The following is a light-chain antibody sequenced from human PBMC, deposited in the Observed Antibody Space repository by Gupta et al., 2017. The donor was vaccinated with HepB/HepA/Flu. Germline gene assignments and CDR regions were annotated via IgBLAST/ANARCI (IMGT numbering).Light chain of an antibody. Sequence: DIQMTQSPSTLSASVGDRITIPCRASQSISSWLAWYQQKSGKAPRLLIYKASSIEGGVPSRFSGSGSGAEFTLTISSLQPDDFATYYCQQYKTYPITFGGGTKIEIK. V-gene: IGKV1-5*03. J-gene: IGKJ4*01. CDR1: QSISSW. CDR2: KAS. CDR3: QQYKTYPIT.